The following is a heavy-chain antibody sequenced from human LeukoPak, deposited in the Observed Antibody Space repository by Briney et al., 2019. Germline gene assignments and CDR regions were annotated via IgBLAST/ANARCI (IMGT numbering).Heavy chain of an antibody. CDR2: IYYSGST. V-gene: IGHV4-59*01. CDR1: GGSISSYY. D-gene: IGHD5-18*01. J-gene: IGHJ4*02. Sequence: KPSETLSLTCTVSGGSISSYYWSWIRQPPGKGLEWIGYIYYSGSTNYNPSLKSRVTISVDTSKNQFSLKLSSVTAADTAVYYCAGDGGYSYGPFDYWGQGTLVTVSS. CDR3: AGDGGYSYGPFDY.